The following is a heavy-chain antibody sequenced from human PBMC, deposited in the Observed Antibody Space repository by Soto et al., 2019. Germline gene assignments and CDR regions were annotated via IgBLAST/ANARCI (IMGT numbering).Heavy chain of an antibody. CDR3: AKEYGSTWIDH. D-gene: IGHD6-13*01. Sequence: QVQLVESGGGVVQPGRSLRLSCAASGFTFSNDGMHWVRQAPGKGLEWVAAMSYDGTKEYYVDAVKGRFTISRENSRNTMFLQLNSMRDEDTAVYYCAKEYGSTWIDHWGQGTLVTVSS. V-gene: IGHV3-30*18. J-gene: IGHJ4*02. CDR2: MSYDGTKE. CDR1: GFTFSNDG.